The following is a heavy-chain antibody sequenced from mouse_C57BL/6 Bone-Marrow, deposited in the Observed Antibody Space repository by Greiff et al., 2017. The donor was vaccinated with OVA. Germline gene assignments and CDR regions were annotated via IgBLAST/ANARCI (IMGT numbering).Heavy chain of an antibody. Sequence: QVQLKESGAELARPGASVKLSCKASGYTFTSYGISWVKQRTGQGLEWIGEIYPRSGNTYYNEKFKGKATLTADKSSSTAYMELRSLTSEDSAVYFCARRKDWFAYWGQGTLVTVSA. CDR3: ARRKDWFAY. V-gene: IGHV1-81*01. CDR2: IYPRSGNT. J-gene: IGHJ3*01. CDR1: GYTFTSYG.